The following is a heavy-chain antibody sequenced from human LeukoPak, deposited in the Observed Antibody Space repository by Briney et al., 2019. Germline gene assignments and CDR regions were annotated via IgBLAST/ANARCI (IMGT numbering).Heavy chain of an antibody. Sequence: AGGSLRLSCAASGFTFSSYGMHWVRQAPGKGLEWVAVIWYDGSNKYYADSVKGRFTISRDNSKNTLYLQMNSLRAEDTAVYYCARGPRRVRFLEWLSKGRDYYYGMDVWGQGTTVTVSS. J-gene: IGHJ6*02. V-gene: IGHV3-33*01. CDR1: GFTFSSYG. CDR2: IWYDGSNK. D-gene: IGHD3-3*01. CDR3: ARGPRRVRFLEWLSKGRDYYYGMDV.